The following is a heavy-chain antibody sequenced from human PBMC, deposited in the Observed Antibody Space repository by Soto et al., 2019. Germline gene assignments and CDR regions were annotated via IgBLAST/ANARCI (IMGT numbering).Heavy chain of an antibody. Sequence: PSETLSLTCAVYGGSFSGYYWSWIRQPPGKGLEWIGEINHSGSTNYNPSLKSRVTISVDTSKNQFSLKLSSVTAADTAVYYCASAPCSGGSCPGSDYWGQGTLVTVS. D-gene: IGHD2-15*01. V-gene: IGHV4-34*01. CDR3: ASAPCSGGSCPGSDY. CDR1: GGSFSGYY. J-gene: IGHJ4*02. CDR2: INHSGST.